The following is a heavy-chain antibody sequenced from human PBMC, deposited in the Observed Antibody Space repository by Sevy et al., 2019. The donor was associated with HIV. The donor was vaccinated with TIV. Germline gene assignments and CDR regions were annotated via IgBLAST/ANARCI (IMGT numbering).Heavy chain of an antibody. J-gene: IGHJ1*01. V-gene: IGHV3-9*01. D-gene: IGHD6-19*01. CDR3: AKDGGSGSGPSAEYFHH. CDR2: IRWNCSFI. CDR1: GFTFDDYA. Sequence: SLRLSCAASGFTFDDYAMHWVRQAPGKGLEWVSGIRWNCSFIGYADFVKGRLTNSREHAKNYQYLQMNSLKPEDTAFYYCAKDGGSGSGPSAEYFHHWGQGTLVTVSS.